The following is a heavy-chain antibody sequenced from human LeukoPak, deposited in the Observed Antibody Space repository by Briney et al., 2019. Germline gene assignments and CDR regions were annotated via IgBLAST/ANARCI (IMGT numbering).Heavy chain of an antibody. J-gene: IGHJ5*02. CDR3: ARSGLELRPNWFDP. CDR2: TYYRSKWYN. Sequence: SQTLSLTCALSGDSVSSNSAAWNWIRQSPSRGLEWLGRTYYRSKWYNDYAVSVKSRITINPDTSKNQFSLQLNSVTPEDTAVYYCARSGLELRPNWFDPWGQGTLVTVSS. CDR1: GDSVSSNSAA. V-gene: IGHV6-1*01. D-gene: IGHD1-7*01.